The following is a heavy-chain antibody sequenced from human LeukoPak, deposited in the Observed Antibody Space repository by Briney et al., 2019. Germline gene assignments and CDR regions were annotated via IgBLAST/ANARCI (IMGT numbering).Heavy chain of an antibody. Sequence: PSETLSLTCAVYGGSFSGYYWSWIRQPPGKGLEWIGEINHSGSTNYNPSLKSRVTISIDTSNNQFSLKLSSVTAADTAVYYCARRPKSYGDYYFDYWGQGTLVTVSS. V-gene: IGHV4-34*01. CDR2: INHSGST. CDR3: ARRPKSYGDYYFDY. D-gene: IGHD4-17*01. J-gene: IGHJ4*02. CDR1: GGSFSGYY.